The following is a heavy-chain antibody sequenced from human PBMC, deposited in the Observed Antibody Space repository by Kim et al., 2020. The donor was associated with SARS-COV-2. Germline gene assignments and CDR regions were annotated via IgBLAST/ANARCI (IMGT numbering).Heavy chain of an antibody. CDR1: GFTFSSYS. V-gene: IGHV3-21*01. J-gene: IGHJ6*02. CDR3: ARDPYGGDLFYYYYGMDV. CDR2: ISSSSSYI. D-gene: IGHD2-21*01. Sequence: GGSLSLSCAASGFTFSSYSMNWVRQAPGKGLEGVSSISSSSSYIYYADSVKGRFTISRDNAKNSLYLQMNSLRAEDTAVYYCARDPYGGDLFYYYYGMDVWGQGTTVTVSS.